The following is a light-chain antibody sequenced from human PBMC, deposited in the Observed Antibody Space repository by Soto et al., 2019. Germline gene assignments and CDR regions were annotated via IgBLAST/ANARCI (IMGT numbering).Light chain of an antibody. CDR2: GAS. CDR1: QSVSSN. Sequence: EIVMTQYPATLSVSPGERATLSCRASQSVSSNLAWYQQKPGQAPRLLIYGASTRATGIPARFSGSGSGTEFTLTISSLQSEDFAVYYCQQYNNWPQTFGQGTKWIS. J-gene: IGKJ1*01. V-gene: IGKV3-15*01. CDR3: QQYNNWPQT.